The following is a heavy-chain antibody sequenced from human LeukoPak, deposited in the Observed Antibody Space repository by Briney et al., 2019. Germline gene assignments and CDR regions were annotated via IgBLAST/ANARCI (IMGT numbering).Heavy chain of an antibody. CDR1: GGSISSSSYY. CDR2: IYYSGST. V-gene: IGHV4-39*07. J-gene: IGHJ3*02. Sequence: SETLSLTCTVSGGSISSSSYYWGWIRQPPGKGLEWIGSIYYSGSTYYNPSLKSRVTISVDTSKNQFSLKLSSVTAADTAVYYCARDAVVPAANTAFDIWGQGTMVTVSS. CDR3: ARDAVVPAANTAFDI. D-gene: IGHD2-2*01.